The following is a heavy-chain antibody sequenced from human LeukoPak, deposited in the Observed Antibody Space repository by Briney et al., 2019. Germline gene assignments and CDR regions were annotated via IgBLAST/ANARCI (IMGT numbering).Heavy chain of an antibody. CDR2: IYYSGST. CDR3: ARVMDSSGWHNPVP. V-gene: IGHV4-59*08. J-gene: IGHJ5*02. CDR1: GGSISSYY. D-gene: IGHD6-19*01. Sequence: MPSETLSLTCTVSGGSISSYYWSWIRQPPGKGLEWIGYIYYSGSTNYNPSLKSRVTISVDTSKNQFSLKLSSVTAADTAVYYCARVMDSSGWHNPVPWGQGTLVTVSS.